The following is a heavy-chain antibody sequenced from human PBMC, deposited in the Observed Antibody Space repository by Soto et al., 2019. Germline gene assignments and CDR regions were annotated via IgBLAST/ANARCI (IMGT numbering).Heavy chain of an antibody. D-gene: IGHD3-22*01. Sequence: GGSLRLSCAASGFTFDDYAMHWVRQAPGKGLEWVSGISWNSGSIGYADSVKGRFTISRDNAKNSLYLQMNSLRAEDTALYYCAKDNDSSGYYRKHFDYWGQGTLVTVS. CDR1: GFTFDDYA. CDR2: ISWNSGSI. V-gene: IGHV3-9*01. CDR3: AKDNDSSGYYRKHFDY. J-gene: IGHJ4*02.